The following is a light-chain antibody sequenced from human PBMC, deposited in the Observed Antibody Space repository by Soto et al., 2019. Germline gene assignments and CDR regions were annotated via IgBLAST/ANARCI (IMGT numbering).Light chain of an antibody. CDR2: GSS. CDR1: QIVSTTY. V-gene: IGKV3-20*01. J-gene: IGKJ2*01. CDR3: QQYGTSPMYT. Sequence: EIVLTQSPGTLSLSPGERATLSCRAIQIVSTTYLAWYQQKPGQAPRLLIYGSSSRAPGIRDRFSGSGSGTDFTLTISRLEPEDFAVYYCQQYGTSPMYTFGQGTKLEI.